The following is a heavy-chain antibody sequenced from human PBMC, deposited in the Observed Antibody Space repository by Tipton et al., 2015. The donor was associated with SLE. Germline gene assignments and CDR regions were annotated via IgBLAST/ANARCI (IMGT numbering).Heavy chain of an antibody. V-gene: IGHV4-59*11. CDR2: IYYSGST. CDR3: ARGGDIAAHDY. D-gene: IGHD6-13*01. Sequence: TLSLTCTVSGGSISSHYWSWIRQPPGKGLEWIGYIYYSGSTNYNPSLKSRVTISVDTSKNQFSLKLSSVTAADTAVYYCARGGDIAAHDYWGQGTLVTVSS. J-gene: IGHJ4*02. CDR1: GGSISSHY.